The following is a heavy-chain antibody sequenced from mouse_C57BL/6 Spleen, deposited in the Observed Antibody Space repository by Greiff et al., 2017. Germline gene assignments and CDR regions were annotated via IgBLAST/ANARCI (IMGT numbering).Heavy chain of an antibody. CDR3: AREGFYYDYLYAMDY. Sequence: EVQLQQSGPGLVKPSQSLSLTCSVTGYSITSGYYWNWIRQFPGNKLEWMGYISYDGSNNYNPSLKNRISITRDTSKNQLFLKLNSVTTEDTATYYCAREGFYYDYLYAMDYWGQGTSVTVSS. CDR2: ISYDGSN. V-gene: IGHV3-6*01. J-gene: IGHJ4*01. D-gene: IGHD2-4*01. CDR1: GYSITSGYY.